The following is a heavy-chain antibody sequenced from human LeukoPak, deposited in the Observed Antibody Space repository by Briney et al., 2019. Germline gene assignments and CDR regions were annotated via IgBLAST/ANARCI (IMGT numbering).Heavy chain of an antibody. Sequence: SETLSLICAVSGDSISSYYWSWIRQPPGKGLEWIGYIYYSGSTNYNPSLKSRVTILVDTSKNQFSLKLSSVTAADTAVYYCARDSVQYSSGWYYGFDPWGQGTLVTVSS. CDR2: IYYSGST. CDR1: GDSISSYY. J-gene: IGHJ5*02. CDR3: ARDSVQYSSGWYYGFDP. D-gene: IGHD6-19*01. V-gene: IGHV4-59*01.